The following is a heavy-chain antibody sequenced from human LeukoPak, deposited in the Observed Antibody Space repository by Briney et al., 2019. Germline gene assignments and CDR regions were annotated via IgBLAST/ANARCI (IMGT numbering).Heavy chain of an antibody. D-gene: IGHD3-9*01. CDR1: GYTFTSYD. CDR3: ARGRGYDILTGDDY. Sequence: ASVKVSCKASGYTFTSYDINWVRQATGQGLEWMGWVNPNSGNTGYAQKFQGRVTMTRNTSISTAYMELSSLRSEDAAVYYCARGRGYDILTGDDYWGQGTLVTVSS. J-gene: IGHJ4*02. CDR2: VNPNSGNT. V-gene: IGHV1-8*01.